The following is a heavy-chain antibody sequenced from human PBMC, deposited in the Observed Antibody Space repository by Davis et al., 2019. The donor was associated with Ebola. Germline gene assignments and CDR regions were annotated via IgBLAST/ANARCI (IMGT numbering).Heavy chain of an antibody. V-gene: IGHV4-34*01. J-gene: IGHJ4*02. Sequence: PSETLSLTCAVYGGSFSTYYWGWIRQPPGKGLEWIGEINQSGSTNYNPSLKSRVTMSVDTSKNQFSLKLRSVTAADTAVYYCAKVGDFWSGYYEGWGQGTLVTVSS. D-gene: IGHD3-3*01. CDR3: AKVGDFWSGYYEG. CDR1: GGSFSTYY. CDR2: INQSGST.